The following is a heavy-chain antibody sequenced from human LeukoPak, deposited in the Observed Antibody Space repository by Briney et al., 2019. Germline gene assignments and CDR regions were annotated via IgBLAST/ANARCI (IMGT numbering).Heavy chain of an antibody. Sequence: GGSLRLSCAASGFTFSSYSMNWVRQAPGKGLEWVSYISSSSGTIYYADSVKGRFTISRDNAENSLYLQMSSLRAEDTAVYYCARGGLRGDYWGPGTLVTVSS. CDR2: ISSSSGTI. CDR3: ARGGLRGDY. V-gene: IGHV3-48*01. CDR1: GFTFSSYS. J-gene: IGHJ4*02. D-gene: IGHD4-17*01.